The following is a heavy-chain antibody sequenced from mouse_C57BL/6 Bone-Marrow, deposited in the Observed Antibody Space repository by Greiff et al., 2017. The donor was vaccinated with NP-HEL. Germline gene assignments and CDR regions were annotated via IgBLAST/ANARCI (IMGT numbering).Heavy chain of an antibody. D-gene: IGHD2-3*01. V-gene: IGHV2-2*01. CDR1: GFSLTSYG. CDR2: IWSGGST. CDR3: ARNLDDGYYAYYFDY. J-gene: IGHJ2*01. Sequence: VKLKESGPGLVQPSQSLSITCTVSGFSLTSYGVHWVRQSPGKGLEWLGVIWSGGSTDYNAAFISRLSISKDNSKSQVFFKMNSLQADDTAIYYCARNLDDGYYAYYFDYWGQGTTLTVSS.